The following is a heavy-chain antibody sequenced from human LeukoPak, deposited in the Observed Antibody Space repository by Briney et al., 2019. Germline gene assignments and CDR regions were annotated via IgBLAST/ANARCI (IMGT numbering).Heavy chain of an antibody. Sequence: PGGSLRLSCAASGFTFSSYWMSWVRQAPGKGLEWVANIKQDGSEKYYVDSVKGRFTISRDNAKTSLYLQMNSLRAEDTAVYYCARDAAYDFWSGYEPHYYYMDVWGKGTTVTVSS. CDR3: ARDAAYDFWSGYEPHYYYMDV. V-gene: IGHV3-7*01. CDR2: IKQDGSEK. D-gene: IGHD3-3*01. J-gene: IGHJ6*03. CDR1: GFTFSSYW.